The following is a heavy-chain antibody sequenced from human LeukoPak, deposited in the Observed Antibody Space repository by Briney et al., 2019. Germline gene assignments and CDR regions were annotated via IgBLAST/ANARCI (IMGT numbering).Heavy chain of an antibody. CDR2: TYYRSKWYN. CDR3: VRDQAGLDY. V-gene: IGHV6-1*01. Sequence: SQTLSLTCAISGDSVSSNSGAWNWIRQSPSRGLEWLGRTYYRSKWYNEYAESVKSRINIKPGTSRNQFSLQLNSVTPEDTAVYYCVRDQAGLDYWGQGTLVTVSS. CDR1: GDSVSSNSGA. D-gene: IGHD6-13*01. J-gene: IGHJ4*02.